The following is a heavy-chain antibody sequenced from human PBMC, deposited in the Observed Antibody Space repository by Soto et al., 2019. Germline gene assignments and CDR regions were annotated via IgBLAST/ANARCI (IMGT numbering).Heavy chain of an antibody. CDR2: NSPYNGNT. J-gene: IGHJ4*02. Sequence: QVQLVQSGAEVKKPGASVKVSCKASGYTFVAYGISWVRQAPGQGLEWMGWNSPYNGNTKYAEMFQGRVTMTTDTATSTAYLELRSLRSDDTAVYYCARDPPTKVSVSDYWGQGTLVTVSS. V-gene: IGHV1-18*04. CDR3: ARDPPTKVSVSDY. CDR1: GYTFVAYG.